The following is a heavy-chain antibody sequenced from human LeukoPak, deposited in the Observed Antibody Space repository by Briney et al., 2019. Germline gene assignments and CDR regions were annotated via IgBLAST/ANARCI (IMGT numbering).Heavy chain of an antibody. V-gene: IGHV1-46*01. CDR1: GYTSTSYY. D-gene: IGHD2-2*01. J-gene: IGHJ6*02. Sequence: ASVKVSCKASGYTSTSYYMHWVRQAPGQGLEWMGIINPSGGSTSYAQKFQGRVTMTRDTSTSTVYMELSSLRSEDTAVYYCARARQYQLLSPQQHYGMDVWGQGTTVTVSS. CDR3: ARARQYQLLSPQQHYGMDV. CDR2: INPSGGST.